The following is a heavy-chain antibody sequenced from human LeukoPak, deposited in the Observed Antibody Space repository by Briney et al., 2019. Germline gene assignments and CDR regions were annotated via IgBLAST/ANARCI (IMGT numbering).Heavy chain of an antibody. CDR2: INPSGGST. J-gene: IGHJ4*02. V-gene: IGHV1-46*01. CDR1: GYTFTSYY. CDR3: ARDSIGDYYDSSGYYLDY. Sequence: ASVKVSRKASGYTFTSYYMHWVRQAPGQGLEWMGIINPSGGSTSYAQKFQGRVTMTRDMSTSTVYMELSSLRSEDTAVYYCARDSIGDYYDSSGYYLDYWGQGTLVTVSS. D-gene: IGHD3-22*01.